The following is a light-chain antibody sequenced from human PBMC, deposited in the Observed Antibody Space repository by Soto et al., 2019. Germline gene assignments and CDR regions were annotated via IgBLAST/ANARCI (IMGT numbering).Light chain of an antibody. J-gene: IGKJ5*01. CDR1: QSISIY. Sequence: EIVLTQSPATLSLSPGERATLSCRASQSISIYLAWYQQKPAQAPRLLIYDVSNRATGIPARFSGSGSGTDFTLTISSPEPIDFAVYYCQQRTNWPITFGQGTRLEIK. CDR3: QQRTNWPIT. CDR2: DVS. V-gene: IGKV3-11*01.